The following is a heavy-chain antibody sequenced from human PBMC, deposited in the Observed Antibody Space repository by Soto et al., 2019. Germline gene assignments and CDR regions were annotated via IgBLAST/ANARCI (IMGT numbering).Heavy chain of an antibody. CDR2: INPSGGST. J-gene: IGHJ3*02. D-gene: IGHD3-16*02. V-gene: IGHV1-46*03. CDR3: ARDEVGDFDYIWGSYRYGAFDI. CDR1: GYTFTSYY. Sequence: GASVKVSCKASGYTFTSYYMHWVRQAPGQGLEWMGIINPSGGSTSYAQKFQGRVTMTRDTSTSTVYMELSSLRSEDTAVYYCARDEVGDFDYIWGSYRYGAFDIWAQGKMVTVS.